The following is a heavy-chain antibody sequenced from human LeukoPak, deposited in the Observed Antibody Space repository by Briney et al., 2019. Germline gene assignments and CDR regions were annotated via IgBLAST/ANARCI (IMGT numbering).Heavy chain of an antibody. J-gene: IGHJ3*02. V-gene: IGHV4-34*01. CDR3: ARALLWLAEGAFDI. Sequence: SETLSLTCAVYGGSFSGYYWSWIRQPPGKGLEWIGEIYHSGSTNYNPSLKSRVTISVDKSKNQFSLKLSSVTAADTAVYYCARALLWLAEGAFDIWGQGTMVTVSS. D-gene: IGHD6-19*01. CDR1: GGSFSGYY. CDR2: IYHSGST.